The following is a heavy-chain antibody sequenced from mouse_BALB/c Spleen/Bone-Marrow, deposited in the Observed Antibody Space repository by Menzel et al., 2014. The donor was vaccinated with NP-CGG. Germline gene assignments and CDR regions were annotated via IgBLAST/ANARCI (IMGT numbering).Heavy chain of an antibody. CDR3: ARQITMVDYAMDY. CDR2: INPSTGYT. CDR1: GYTFTSYW. D-gene: IGHD1-1*02. Sequence: VQLQQSGAELAEPGASVKMSCKASGYTFTSYWMHWVKQRPGQGLEWIGYINPSTGYTEYNQKFKDKATLTADKSSSTAYMQLSSLTSEDSAVYYCARQITMVDYAMDYWGQGTSVTASS. J-gene: IGHJ4*01. V-gene: IGHV1-7*01.